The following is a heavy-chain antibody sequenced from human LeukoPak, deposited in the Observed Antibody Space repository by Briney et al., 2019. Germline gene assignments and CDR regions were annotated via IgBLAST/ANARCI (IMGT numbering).Heavy chain of an antibody. CDR3: ASNTGTVFDY. D-gene: IGHD7-27*01. CDR2: VYYSGST. CDR1: GGSISSTTYY. V-gene: IGHV4-61*01. Sequence: SETLSLTCTVSGGSISSTTYYWSWIRQPPGKGLEWIGYVYYSGSTEYNPSLRSRVTISLEMSKHQFSLNLTSVTAADTAVYYCASNTGTVFDYWGQGALVTASS. J-gene: IGHJ4*02.